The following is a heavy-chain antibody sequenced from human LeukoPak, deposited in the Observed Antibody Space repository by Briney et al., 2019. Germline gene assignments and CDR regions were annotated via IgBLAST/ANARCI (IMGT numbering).Heavy chain of an antibody. CDR2: ISYDGNSK. CDR3: AKDGGFYGENFDY. Sequence: GRSLRLSCAASGFTFSSYGMHWVRQAPGKGLEWVAAISYDGNSKYYADSVKGRFTISRDNSKNTLFLQMNSLRADDTAVFYCAKDGGFYGENFDYWGQGTLVTVSS. V-gene: IGHV3-30*18. CDR1: GFTFSSYG. D-gene: IGHD4-17*01. J-gene: IGHJ4*02.